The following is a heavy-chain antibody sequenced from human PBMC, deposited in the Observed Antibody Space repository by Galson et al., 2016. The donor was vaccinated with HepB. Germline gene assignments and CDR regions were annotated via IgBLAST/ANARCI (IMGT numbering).Heavy chain of an antibody. V-gene: IGHV3-7*01. D-gene: IGHD2-2*01. J-gene: IGHJ4*02. CDR2: IKHGGSEK. CDR1: GFTFSGFW. CDR3: ARDRYCDSIGCYYFDY. Sequence: SLRLSCAASGFTFSGFWMSWIRQAPGKGLERVANIKHGGSEKYYVDAVRGRFTISRDNAKDSLYLQMDSLRVEDTALYYCARDRYCDSIGCYYFDYWGQGTLVTVSS.